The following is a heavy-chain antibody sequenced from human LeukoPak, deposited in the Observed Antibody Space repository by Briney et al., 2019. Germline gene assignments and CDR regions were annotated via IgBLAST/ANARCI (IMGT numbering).Heavy chain of an antibody. Sequence: PGGSLRLSCAASGFTFSSYSMNWVRQAPGKGLEWVSSISSSSSYIYYADSVKGRFTISRDNAKNSLYLQMNSLRAEDTAVYYCARMGIAAAETGYYYYMDVWGKGTTVTVSS. D-gene: IGHD6-13*01. J-gene: IGHJ6*03. CDR3: ARMGIAAAETGYYYYMDV. CDR2: ISSSSSYI. CDR1: GFTFSSYS. V-gene: IGHV3-21*01.